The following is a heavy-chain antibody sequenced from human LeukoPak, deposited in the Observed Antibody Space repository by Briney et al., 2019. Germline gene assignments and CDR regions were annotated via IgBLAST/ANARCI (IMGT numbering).Heavy chain of an antibody. D-gene: IGHD3-3*01. Sequence: SETLPLTCTVSGGSTNNSTYYWAWIRQSPGKGLEWIGSIYYSGSTYYNPSLKSRVTISIDTSRNQFSLRLNSVTAADTAVYYCAKAEWLPNWFDPWGQGTLVTVSS. CDR1: GGSTNNSTYY. CDR2: IYYSGST. V-gene: IGHV4-39*07. J-gene: IGHJ5*02. CDR3: AKAEWLPNWFDP.